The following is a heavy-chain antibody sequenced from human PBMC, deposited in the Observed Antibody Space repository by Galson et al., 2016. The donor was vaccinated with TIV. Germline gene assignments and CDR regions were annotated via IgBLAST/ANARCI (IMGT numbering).Heavy chain of an antibody. CDR1: GFTFGSYW. D-gene: IGHD5-12*01. Sequence: SLRLSCAASGFTFGSYWMSWVRQAPGKGLEWVANIKQDGSEKYYVDSVKGRFTISIDTSKNTLSLQMNSLRADDTAAYYCATSISTSGAFDYWGQGTLVTVSA. J-gene: IGHJ4*02. V-gene: IGHV3-7*03. CDR2: IKQDGSEK. CDR3: ATSISTSGAFDY.